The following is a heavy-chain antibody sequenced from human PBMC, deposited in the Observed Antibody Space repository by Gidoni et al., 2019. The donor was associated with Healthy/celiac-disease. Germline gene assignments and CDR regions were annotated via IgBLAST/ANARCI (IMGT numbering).Heavy chain of an antibody. D-gene: IGHD3-22*01. J-gene: IGHJ3*02. V-gene: IGHV4-39*01. CDR2: IYYSGST. CDR1: AGYISISSYY. Sequence: QLQLQESAPGLVKPSETLTLTCTFSAGYISISSYYWCWLSQPPGKGLEWIGSIYYSGSTYYNPSLKSRVTISVDTSKNQFSLKLSSVSAADTAVYYCASYDSSGYRAFDIWGQGTMVTVSS. CDR3: ASYDSSGYRAFDI.